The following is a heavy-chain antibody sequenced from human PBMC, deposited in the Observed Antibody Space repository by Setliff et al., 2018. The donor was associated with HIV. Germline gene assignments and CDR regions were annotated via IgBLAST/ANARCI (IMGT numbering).Heavy chain of an antibody. CDR3: GRDRTPYYYDSSGFNWFDP. CDR2: IIPIFGTA. D-gene: IGHD3-22*01. Sequence: SVKVSCKASGGTLSTSAIGWVRQAPGQGLEWMGGIIPIFGTANYAQKFQGRVTITTDESTSTAYMELSSLRSEDTAVYYCGRDRTPYYYDSSGFNWFDPWGQGTLVTVSS. CDR1: GGTLSTSA. J-gene: IGHJ5*02. V-gene: IGHV1-69*05.